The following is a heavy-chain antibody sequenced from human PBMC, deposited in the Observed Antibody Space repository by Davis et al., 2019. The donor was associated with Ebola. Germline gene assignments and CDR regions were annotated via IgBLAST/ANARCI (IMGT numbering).Heavy chain of an antibody. D-gene: IGHD3-22*01. Sequence: GESLKISCAASGFTFSSYAMSWVRQAPGKGLEWVSAISGSGGSTYYADSVKGRFTISRDNSKNTLYLQMNSLRAEDTAVYYCTRVRAIVVVRSDYWGQGTLVTVSS. V-gene: IGHV3-23*01. CDR2: ISGSGGST. CDR3: TRVRAIVVVRSDY. CDR1: GFTFSSYA. J-gene: IGHJ4*02.